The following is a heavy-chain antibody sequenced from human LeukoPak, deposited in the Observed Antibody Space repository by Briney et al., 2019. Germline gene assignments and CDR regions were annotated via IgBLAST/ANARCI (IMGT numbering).Heavy chain of an antibody. Sequence: PGGSLRLSCAASGFTVSSNYMNWVRQAPGKGLEWVSVIYISGSTYYADSVKGRFTISRDNSKNTLYLQMNILRAEDTAVYYCAKMDTAMDHYYFDYWGQGTLVTVSS. CDR2: IYISGST. CDR1: GFTVSSNY. D-gene: IGHD5-18*01. V-gene: IGHV3-53*01. CDR3: AKMDTAMDHYYFDY. J-gene: IGHJ4*02.